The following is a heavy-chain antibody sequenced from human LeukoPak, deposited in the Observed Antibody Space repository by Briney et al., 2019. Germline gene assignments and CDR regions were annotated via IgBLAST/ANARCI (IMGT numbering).Heavy chain of an antibody. J-gene: IGHJ5*02. CDR3: AQNTGGDYSNYQNWFDP. D-gene: IGHD4-11*01. CDR2: IYYSGST. V-gene: IGHV4-59*06. Sequence: SETLSLTCTVSGGSISSYYWGWIRQPPGKGLEWIGYIYYSGSTYYNPSLKSRVTISVDTSKNQFSLKLSSVTAADTAVYYCAQNTGGDYSNYQNWFDPWGQGTLVTVSS. CDR1: GGSISSYY.